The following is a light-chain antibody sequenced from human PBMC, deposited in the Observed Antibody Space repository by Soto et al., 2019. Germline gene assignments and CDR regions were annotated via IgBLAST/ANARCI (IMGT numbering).Light chain of an antibody. CDR2: DVS. CDR1: SSDVGGYNY. J-gene: IGLJ3*02. CDR3: CSYAGSNTLV. V-gene: IGLV2-11*01. Sequence: QSALTQPRSVSGSPGQSVTISCTGTSSDVGGYNYVTWYQHHAGKAPKLRIYDVSKRPSGVPDRFSGSRSGNTASLTISGLQTEDEAEYSCCSYAGSNTLVCGGGTKVTVL.